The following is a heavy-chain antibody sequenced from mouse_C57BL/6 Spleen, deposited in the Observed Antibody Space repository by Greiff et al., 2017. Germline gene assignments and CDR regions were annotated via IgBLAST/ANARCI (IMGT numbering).Heavy chain of an antibody. J-gene: IGHJ4*01. Sequence: VQLQQSGPELVKPGASVKISCKASGYSFTDYNMNWVKQSNGKSLEWIGVINPNDGTTSYNQKFKGKATLTVDTSSSTAYMQLNSLTSEDAAVYYCAMTTVVAPNAMDYWGQGTSVTVSS. D-gene: IGHD1-1*01. V-gene: IGHV1-39*01. CDR3: AMTTVVAPNAMDY. CDR1: GYSFTDYN. CDR2: INPNDGTT.